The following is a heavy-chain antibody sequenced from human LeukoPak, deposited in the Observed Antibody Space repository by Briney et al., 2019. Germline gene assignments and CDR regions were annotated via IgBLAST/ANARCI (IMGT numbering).Heavy chain of an antibody. CDR3: ARDDDFWSGYSFRGYYYYGMDV. Sequence: ASVKVSCKASGYTFTGYYMHWVRQAPGQGLEWMGWINPNSGGTNYAQKFQGRVTMTRDTSISTAYMELSRLRSDDTAVYYCARDDDFWSGYSFRGYYYYGMDVWGQGTTVTVSS. D-gene: IGHD3-3*01. V-gene: IGHV1-2*02. J-gene: IGHJ6*02. CDR1: GYTFTGYY. CDR2: INPNSGGT.